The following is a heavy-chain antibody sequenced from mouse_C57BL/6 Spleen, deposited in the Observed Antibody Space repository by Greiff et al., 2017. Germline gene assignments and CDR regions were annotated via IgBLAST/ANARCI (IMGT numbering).Heavy chain of an antibody. Sequence: EVKLQESGPGLVKPSQSLSLTCSVTGYSITSGYYWNWIRQFPGNQLEWMGYISYDGSNNYNPSLKNRISITRDKSKNQLFLKLKSVTTEDTATYYCARDLDGYDAWFAYWGQGTLVTVSA. CDR2: ISYDGSN. V-gene: IGHV3-6*01. D-gene: IGHD2-2*01. CDR3: ARDLDGYDAWFAY. CDR1: GYSITSGYY. J-gene: IGHJ3*01.